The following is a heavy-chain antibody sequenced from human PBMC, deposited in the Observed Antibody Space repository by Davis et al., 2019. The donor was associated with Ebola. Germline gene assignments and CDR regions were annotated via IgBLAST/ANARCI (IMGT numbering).Heavy chain of an antibody. D-gene: IGHD2-2*02. V-gene: IGHV3-9*01. CDR2: SSWNSDSI. Sequence: GGSLRLSCAGSGFTIGGSAMHWVRHAPGKGLEWDSGSSWNSDSIAYADSVKGRFTISRDNAKNSLYLQMNSLRGEDTAFYYCAKGRTIPLALDFWGQGTLVTVSS. J-gene: IGHJ4*02. CDR1: GFTIGGSA. CDR3: AKGRTIPLALDF.